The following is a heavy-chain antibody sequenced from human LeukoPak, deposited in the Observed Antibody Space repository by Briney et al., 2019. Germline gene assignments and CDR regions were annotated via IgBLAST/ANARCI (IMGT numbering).Heavy chain of an antibody. Sequence: GGSLRLSCAASGFTFSSYGMHWVRQAPGKGLEWVAFIRYDGGNKYYADSVKGRFTISRDNSKNTLYLQMNSLRAEDTAVYYCAREAAGSLLAFDIWGQGTMVTVSS. CDR3: AREAAGSLLAFDI. J-gene: IGHJ3*02. CDR1: GFTFSSYG. CDR2: IRYDGGNK. D-gene: IGHD6-13*01. V-gene: IGHV3-30*02.